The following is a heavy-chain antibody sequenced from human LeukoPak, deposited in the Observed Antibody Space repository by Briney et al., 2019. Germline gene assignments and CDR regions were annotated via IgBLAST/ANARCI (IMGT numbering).Heavy chain of an antibody. Sequence: GASVKVSCKASGYIFTAYYMHWVRQAPGQGLEWMGWINPHSGDTDYAQKFQGRVTMTRDTSISTAYMELSWLRSDDTAVYYCAREMFRGHNWFDPWGQETLVTVSS. CDR2: INPHSGDT. J-gene: IGHJ5*02. CDR3: AREMFRGHNWFDP. D-gene: IGHD3-10*02. V-gene: IGHV1-2*02. CDR1: GYIFTAYY.